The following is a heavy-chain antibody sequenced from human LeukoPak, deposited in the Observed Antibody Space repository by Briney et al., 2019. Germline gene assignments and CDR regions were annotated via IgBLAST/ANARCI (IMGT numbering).Heavy chain of an antibody. Sequence: PGGSLRLSCATSGFTLSNYWMSWVRQAPGKVLEWVAIIKQDGSEKYYVDSVKGRFTISRDNAKKSLYLQMNSLRAEDTALYYCARDKDPYGAGSYWLWGQGTLVTVSS. CDR1: GFTLSNYW. CDR3: ARDKDPYGAGSYWL. D-gene: IGHD3-10*01. J-gene: IGHJ4*02. CDR2: IKQDGSEK. V-gene: IGHV3-7*05.